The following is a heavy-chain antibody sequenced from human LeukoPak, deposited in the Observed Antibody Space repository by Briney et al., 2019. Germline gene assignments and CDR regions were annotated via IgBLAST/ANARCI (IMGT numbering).Heavy chain of an antibody. Sequence: GESLKISCKGSGYSFTSYWIGWVRQMPGKGLEWMGIIYPGDSDTRYSPSFQGQVTNSADKSISTAYLQWSSLKASDTAMYYCARQSSSYGILTGYSTNNWFDPWGQGTLVTVSS. CDR2: IYPGDSDT. D-gene: IGHD3-9*01. CDR1: GYSFTSYW. J-gene: IGHJ5*02. CDR3: ARQSSSYGILTGYSTNNWFDP. V-gene: IGHV5-51*01.